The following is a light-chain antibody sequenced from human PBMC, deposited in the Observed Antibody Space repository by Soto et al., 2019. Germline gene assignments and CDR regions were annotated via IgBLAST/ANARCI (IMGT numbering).Light chain of an antibody. CDR3: SSYTSSSTLYVV. Sequence: QSALTQPASVSGSPGQSITISCTGTNSDIGGYNYVSWYQQHPGKAPKLMIYDVSNRPSGVFNRFSGSKSGNTASLTISGLLAEDEGDYYCSSYTSSSTLYVVFGGGTKLTVL. V-gene: IGLV2-14*01. J-gene: IGLJ2*01. CDR1: NSDIGGYNY. CDR2: DVS.